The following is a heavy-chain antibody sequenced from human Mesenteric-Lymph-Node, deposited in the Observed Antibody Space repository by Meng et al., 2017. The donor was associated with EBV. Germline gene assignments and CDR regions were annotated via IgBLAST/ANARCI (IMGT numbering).Heavy chain of an antibody. CDR2: IFNTAGT. CDR3: ANTYRSNNLYFDY. D-gene: IGHD3-16*02. J-gene: IGHJ4*02. Sequence: QMQMLESGPGLVMPSGTLPVSCIVSGGSIRSNSDFWAWIRQPPGGGLEWIGSIFNTAGTYYNPSLKSRVTISVDTSKNQFSLNLSSVTAADTAVYYCANTYRSNNLYFDYWGQGTLVTVSS. CDR1: GGSIRSNSDF. V-gene: IGHV4-39*01.